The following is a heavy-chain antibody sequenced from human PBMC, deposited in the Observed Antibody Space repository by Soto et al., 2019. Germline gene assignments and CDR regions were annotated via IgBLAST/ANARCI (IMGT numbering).Heavy chain of an antibody. CDR3: AKDTYYDSSGNFQH. Sequence: TGGSLRLSCAASGFTFSSYAMSWVRQAPGKGLEWVSAISGSGGSTYYADSVEGRFTISRDNSKNTLYLQMNSLRAEDTAVYYCAKDTYYDSSGNFQHWGQGTLVTVSS. V-gene: IGHV3-23*01. J-gene: IGHJ1*01. CDR2: ISGSGGST. CDR1: GFTFSSYA. D-gene: IGHD3-22*01.